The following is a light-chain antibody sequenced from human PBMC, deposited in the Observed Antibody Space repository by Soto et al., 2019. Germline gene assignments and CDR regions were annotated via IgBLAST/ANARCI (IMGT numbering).Light chain of an antibody. CDR2: KVS. V-gene: IGKV2-30*01. J-gene: IGKJ1*01. CDR3: MQGTHWPWT. Sequence: DVVMTQSPLSLPVTLGQPASISCRSSQSLVYSDGNTYLNWFQQRPGQSPRRLIYKVSNRDSGVPDRLSGSGSGTDFTLKISRVEAEDLGVYYCMQGTHWPWTFGQGTKVEIK. CDR1: QSLVYSDGNTY.